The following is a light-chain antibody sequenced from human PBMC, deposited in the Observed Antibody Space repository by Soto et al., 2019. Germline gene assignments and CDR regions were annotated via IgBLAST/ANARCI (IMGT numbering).Light chain of an antibody. Sequence: DIQMTQSPSTLSASVGDRVIITCRASQSISSWLAWYQQKPGKAPDLLIYRASTLKTGIPSRFSGSGSGTEFTLTISSLQPDDFATYYCQQYDRASLTFGPGTKVEIK. V-gene: IGKV1-5*03. CDR2: RAS. CDR1: QSISSW. J-gene: IGKJ1*01. CDR3: QQYDRASLT.